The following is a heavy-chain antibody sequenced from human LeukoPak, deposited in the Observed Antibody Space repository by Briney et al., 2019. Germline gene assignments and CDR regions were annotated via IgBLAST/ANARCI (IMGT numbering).Heavy chain of an antibody. CDR2: IQYDGSRK. CDR3: AELGITMIGGV. Sequence: GGSLRLSCATSGFTFSTSDMHWVRQAPGKGLEWVSFIQYDGSRKNYVDSVKGRFTISRDNSKNTLYLQMNSLRAEDTAVYYCAELGITMIGGVWGKGTTVTISS. V-gene: IGHV3-30*02. CDR1: GFTFSTSD. J-gene: IGHJ6*04. D-gene: IGHD3-10*02.